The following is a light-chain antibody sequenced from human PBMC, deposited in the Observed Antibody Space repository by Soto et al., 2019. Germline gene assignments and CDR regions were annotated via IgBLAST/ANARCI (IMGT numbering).Light chain of an antibody. V-gene: IGKV1-5*03. Sequence: DIQMTQSPSTLSASVGDRVTITCRASQSVSSWLAWYQEKPGKAPKLLIYKASTLESGVPSRFSGSGYGTEFTLSISSLQPDDFATYYCQHSRSYSWTFGQGTKVEI. CDR2: KAS. CDR1: QSVSSW. J-gene: IGKJ1*01. CDR3: QHSRSYSWT.